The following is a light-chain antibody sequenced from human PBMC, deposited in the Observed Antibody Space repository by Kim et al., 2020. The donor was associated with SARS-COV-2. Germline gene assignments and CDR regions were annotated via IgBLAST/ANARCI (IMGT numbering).Light chain of an antibody. Sequence: SGYVAWYQQKSGQAPRLLIFATSSRATGIPDRFSGSGSGTSFTLTINTLEPEDFAVYFCQQYGSSPLTFGGGTQLEI. CDR1: SGY. V-gene: IGKV3-20*01. CDR2: ATS. J-gene: IGKJ4*01. CDR3: QQYGSSPLT.